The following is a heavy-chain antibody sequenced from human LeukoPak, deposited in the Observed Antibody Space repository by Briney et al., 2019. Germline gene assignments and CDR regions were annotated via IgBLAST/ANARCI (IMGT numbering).Heavy chain of an antibody. D-gene: IGHD4-23*01. Sequence: GGSLRLSCAASGFTFRNYWMSWVRQAPGTGLEWVANIKQDGSDRNYVTSVRGRFTISRDNAESSLFLQMNSLRAEDTAVYYCAKDLYVDVRWGSASEIWGQGTVVTVSS. V-gene: IGHV3-7*03. CDR1: GFTFRNYW. CDR3: AKDLYVDVRWGSASEI. J-gene: IGHJ3*02. CDR2: IKQDGSDR.